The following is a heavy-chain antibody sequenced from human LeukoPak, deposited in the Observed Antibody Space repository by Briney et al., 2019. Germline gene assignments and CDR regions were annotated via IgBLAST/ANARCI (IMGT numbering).Heavy chain of an antibody. CDR3: ARDTLLYYYDSTGYAPFNWFDP. J-gene: IGHJ5*02. D-gene: IGHD3-22*01. CDR1: GGSISSYY. V-gene: IGHV4-59*12. Sequence: PSETLSLTCTVSGGSISSYYWSWLRQPPGKGLEWIGSIYYSGSTYYNPSLKSRVTISVDTSKNQFSLKLSSVTAADTAVYYCARDTLLYYYDSTGYAPFNWFDPWGQGTLVTVSS. CDR2: IYYSGST.